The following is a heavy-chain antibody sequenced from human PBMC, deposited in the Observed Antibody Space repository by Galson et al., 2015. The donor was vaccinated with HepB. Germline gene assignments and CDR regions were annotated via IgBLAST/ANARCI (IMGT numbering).Heavy chain of an antibody. CDR2: ISGSGGST. V-gene: IGHV3-23*01. J-gene: IGHJ3*02. Sequence: SLRLSCAASGFTFSSYAMSWVRQAPGKGLEWVSAISGSGGSTYYADSVKGRFTISRDNSKNTLYLQMNSLRAEDTAVYYCAKDFKVVVAAALLTRPDAFDIWGQGTMVTVSS. CDR1: GFTFSSYA. D-gene: IGHD2-15*01. CDR3: AKDFKVVVAAALLTRPDAFDI.